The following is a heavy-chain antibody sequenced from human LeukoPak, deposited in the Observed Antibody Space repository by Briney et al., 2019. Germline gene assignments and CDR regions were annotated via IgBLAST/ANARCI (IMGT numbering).Heavy chain of an antibody. J-gene: IGHJ4*02. Sequence: GGSLRLSCAASGFTFSSYGMHWVRQAPGKGLEWVAVISYDGSNKYYADSVKGRFTISRDNSKNTLYLQMNSLKAEDTAVYYCAKVLGVLDSGYWGQGTLVTVSS. CDR3: AKVLGVLDSGY. CDR2: ISYDGSNK. CDR1: GFTFSSYG. V-gene: IGHV3-30*18. D-gene: IGHD3-10*01.